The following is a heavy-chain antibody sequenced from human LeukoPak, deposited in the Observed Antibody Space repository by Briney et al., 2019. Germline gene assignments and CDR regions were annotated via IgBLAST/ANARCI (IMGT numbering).Heavy chain of an antibody. D-gene: IGHD6-13*01. CDR3: AREPAAGHYYYMDV. J-gene: IGHJ6*03. Sequence: VASVKVSCKASGYTFTGYYMHWVRQAPGQGLEWMGWINPNSGGTNYAQKFQGRVTMTRDTSISTAYMELSRLRSDDTAVYYCAREPAAGHYYYMDVWGKGTTVTVSS. CDR1: GYTFTGYY. V-gene: IGHV1-2*02. CDR2: INPNSGGT.